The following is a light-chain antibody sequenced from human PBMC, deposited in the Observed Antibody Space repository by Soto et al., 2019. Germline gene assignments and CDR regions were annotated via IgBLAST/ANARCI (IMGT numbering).Light chain of an antibody. J-gene: IGKJ1*01. Sequence: EIVLTQSPGTLSLSPGERATLSCRASQSVSSSYLAWYQQKPGQAPRLLIYGASSRAAGIPDRFIGSGSGTDFTLTISRLEPEDFAVYYCQQYGSSPRTFGQGTKVEI. CDR2: GAS. CDR1: QSVSSSY. V-gene: IGKV3-20*01. CDR3: QQYGSSPRT.